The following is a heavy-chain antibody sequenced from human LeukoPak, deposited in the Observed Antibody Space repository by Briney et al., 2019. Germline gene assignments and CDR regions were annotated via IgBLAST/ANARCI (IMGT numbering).Heavy chain of an antibody. CDR1: GFTFGDFD. CDR3: ERVYSSGRYAHALDI. J-gene: IGHJ3*02. CDR2: IRCIGDR. Sequence: HPGGSLRLSCAASGFTFGDFDMHWVRHPTGKGLEWVSAIRCIGDRFYSGSVKGRFTISRENANNTLDLQMNSLRVGDTAVYYCERVYSSGRYAHALDICGQGTMVTVSS. V-gene: IGHV3-13*01. D-gene: IGHD6-19*01.